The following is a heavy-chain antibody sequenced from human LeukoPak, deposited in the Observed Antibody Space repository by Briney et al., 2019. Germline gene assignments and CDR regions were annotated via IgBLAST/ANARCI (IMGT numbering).Heavy chain of an antibody. D-gene: IGHD1-26*01. CDR2: IYHSGST. Sequence: SQTLSLTCVVSGGSISSGGYSWSWIRQPPGKGLEWIGYIYHSGSTYYNPSLKSRVTISVDRSKNQFSLKLSSVTAADTAVYYCAGSHSGSYRGDYWGQGTLVTVSS. J-gene: IGHJ4*02. CDR3: AGSHSGSYRGDY. V-gene: IGHV4-30-2*01. CDR1: GGSISSGGYS.